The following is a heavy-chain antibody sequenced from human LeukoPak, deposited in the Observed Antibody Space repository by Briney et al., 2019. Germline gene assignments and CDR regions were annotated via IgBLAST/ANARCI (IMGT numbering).Heavy chain of an antibody. CDR2: ISGSGGRT. CDR1: GFTFSSYA. CDR3: AKDRRDYYGSGSYSGGDAFDI. V-gene: IGHV3-23*01. D-gene: IGHD3-10*01. J-gene: IGHJ3*02. Sequence: GRSLRLSCAASGFTFSSYAMSWVRQAPGKGLEWVSAISGSGGRTYYADSVKGRFTISRDKSKNTLYLQMNSLRAEDTAVYYCAKDRRDYYGSGSYSGGDAFDIWGQGTMVTVSS.